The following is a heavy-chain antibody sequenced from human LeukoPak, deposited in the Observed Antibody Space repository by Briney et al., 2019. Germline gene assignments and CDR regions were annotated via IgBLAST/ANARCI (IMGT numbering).Heavy chain of an antibody. CDR3: ARSTRYYGSA. CDR1: GGTFSSYA. D-gene: IGHD3-10*01. V-gene: IGHV1-69*05. J-gene: IGHJ4*02. Sequence: SVNVSCKASGGTFSSYAISWVRQAPGQGLEWMGGIIPIFGTANYAQKFQGRVTMTRNTSISTAYMELSSLRSEDTAVYYCARSTRYYGSAWGQGTPVTVSS. CDR2: IIPIFGTA.